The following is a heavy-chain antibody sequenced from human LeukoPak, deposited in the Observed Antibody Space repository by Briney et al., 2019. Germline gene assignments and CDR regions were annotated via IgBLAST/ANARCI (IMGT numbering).Heavy chain of an antibody. CDR1: GFTFGTHG. J-gene: IGHJ4*02. D-gene: IGHD6-13*01. Sequence: PGGSLRLSCAASGFTFGTHGMSWVRQAPGKGLEWVSFVSTGATFMYYADSVKGRFTISRDDAKNSLYLQMNSLRVEDTAIYYCARAAPGFGSYSFSWYTPFDYWGQGTLLTVSS. V-gene: IGHV3-21*01. CDR2: VSTGATFM. CDR3: ARAAPGFGSYSFSWYTPFDY.